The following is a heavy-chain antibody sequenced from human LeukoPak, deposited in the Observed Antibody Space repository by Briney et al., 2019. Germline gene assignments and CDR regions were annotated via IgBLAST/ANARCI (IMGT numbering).Heavy chain of an antibody. CDR1: GFTFSSYS. D-gene: IGHD6-19*01. CDR3: AREPVAQPFDY. V-gene: IGHV3-48*01. CDR2: ISSSSSTI. J-gene: IGHJ4*02. Sequence: GSLRLSCAASGFTFSSYSMNWVRQAPGKGLEWVSYISSSSSTIYYADSVKGRFTISRDNAKNSLYLQMNSLRAEDTAVYYCAREPVAQPFDYWGQGTLVTVSS.